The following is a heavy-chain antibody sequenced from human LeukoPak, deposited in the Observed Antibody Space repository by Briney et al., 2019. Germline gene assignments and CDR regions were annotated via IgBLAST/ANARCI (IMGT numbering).Heavy chain of an antibody. CDR3: GRGGSSWLYFFEY. CDR2: ISGGWGNT. Sequence: PGGSLRLSCAASGFTFSTYAMSWVRQAPGKGLEWVSSISGGWGNTYLADSVKGRFTISRDNSKNTLYLQMNSLRAEDTALYYCGRGGSSWLYFFEYWGQGTPVTVSS. J-gene: IGHJ4*02. CDR1: GFTFSTYA. V-gene: IGHV3-23*01. D-gene: IGHD6-13*01.